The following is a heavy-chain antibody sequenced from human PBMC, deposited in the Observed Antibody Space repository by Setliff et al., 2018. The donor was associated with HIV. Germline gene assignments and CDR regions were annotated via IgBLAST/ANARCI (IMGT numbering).Heavy chain of an antibody. D-gene: IGHD3-10*01. J-gene: IGHJ4*02. CDR3: ARDAGPHYGSGPPLEY. V-gene: IGHV4-4*07. CDR1: GGSISRYY. CDR2: IYPSGNI. Sequence: KPSETLSLTCTVSGGSISRYYWSWIRQPAGKGLEWIGRIYPSGNINYNPSLKSRLTMSIDTSKNQFSLKLSPVTATDTAVYYCARDAGPHYGSGPPLEYWGQGIQVTVSS.